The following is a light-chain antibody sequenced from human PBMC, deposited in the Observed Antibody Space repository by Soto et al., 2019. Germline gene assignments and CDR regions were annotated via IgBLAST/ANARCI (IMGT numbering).Light chain of an antibody. Sequence: QSALTQPASVSGSPGQSLTISCTGTSSDVGGYNYVSWYQLHPGKAPKLMIYEVSDRPSGVSNRFSGSKSGNTASLTISGLQAEDEADYYCSSYTISSTYVFGTGTKVTVL. J-gene: IGLJ1*01. V-gene: IGLV2-14*01. CDR2: EVS. CDR3: SSYTISSTYV. CDR1: SSDVGGYNY.